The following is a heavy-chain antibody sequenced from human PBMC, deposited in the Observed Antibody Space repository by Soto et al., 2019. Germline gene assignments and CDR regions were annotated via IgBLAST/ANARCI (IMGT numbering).Heavy chain of an antibody. V-gene: IGHV4-31*03. CDR3: ARADYDILTGDRDFDY. Sequence: SETLSLTCTVSGGSISSGGYYWSWIRQHPGKGLEWIGYIYYSGSTYYNPSLKSRVTISVDTSKNQFSLKLSSVTAADTAVYYCARADYDILTGDRDFDYWGQGTLVTVSS. D-gene: IGHD3-9*01. CDR2: IYYSGST. J-gene: IGHJ4*02. CDR1: GGSISSGGYY.